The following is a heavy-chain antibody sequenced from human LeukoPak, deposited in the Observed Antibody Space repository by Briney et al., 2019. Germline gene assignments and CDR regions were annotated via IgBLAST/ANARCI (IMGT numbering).Heavy chain of an antibody. J-gene: IGHJ4*02. Sequence: ASVKVSCKVSGYTLTGLSMHWVRQAPGKGLEWMGGFDPEDGETIYAQKFQGRVTMTEDTSTDTAYMELSSLRSEDTAVYYCATGNSSGWYGDYFDYWGQGTLVTVSS. V-gene: IGHV1-24*01. CDR1: GYTLTGLS. D-gene: IGHD6-19*01. CDR2: FDPEDGET. CDR3: ATGNSSGWYGDYFDY.